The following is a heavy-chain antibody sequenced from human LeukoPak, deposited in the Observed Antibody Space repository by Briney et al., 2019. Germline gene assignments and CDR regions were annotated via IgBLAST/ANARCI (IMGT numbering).Heavy chain of an antibody. CDR2: ISDDGSSK. CDR3: ARERLAATGTGWFEP. J-gene: IGHJ5*02. V-gene: IGHV3-30*04. Sequence: RGSLRLSCAASGFTFSSYAIHWVRQAPGKGLEWVAVISDDGSSKYYADSVKGRFTISRDNSKNTLYLQMNSLRAEDTAVYLCARERLAATGTGWFEPWGQGTLVTVSS. CDR1: GFTFSSYA. D-gene: IGHD6-13*01.